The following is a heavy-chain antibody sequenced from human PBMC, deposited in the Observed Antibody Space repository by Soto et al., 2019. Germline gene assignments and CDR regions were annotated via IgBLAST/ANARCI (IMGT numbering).Heavy chain of an antibody. V-gene: IGHV4-39*01. CDR1: GGSISGSTYY. Sequence: QVQLHESGPGLVKPSETLSLTCLVSGGSISGSTYYWGWIRQPPGKGLEWIGSVYSDGSTYYNPSLKSRVTISVDTSMNQFSLRLSSVTAADTALYYSARGGISRIYQLPPFDPWGQGTLVTVSS. J-gene: IGHJ5*02. CDR2: VYSDGST. CDR3: ARGGISRIYQLPPFDP. D-gene: IGHD2-2*01.